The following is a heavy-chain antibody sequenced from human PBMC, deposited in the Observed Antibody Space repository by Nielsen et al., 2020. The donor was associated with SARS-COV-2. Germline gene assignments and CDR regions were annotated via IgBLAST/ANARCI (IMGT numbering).Heavy chain of an antibody. Sequence: GGSLRLSCAASGFTFSSYEMNWVRQTPGKGLEWVSIMYSGGSTFFADSVKGRFTISRDNSKNTLSLQMNSLRAEDTAVYHCARDRVAGTTFDYWGQGTLVTVSS. CDR2: MYSGGST. CDR1: GFTFSSYE. D-gene: IGHD6-19*01. CDR3: ARDRVAGTTFDY. V-gene: IGHV3-66*02. J-gene: IGHJ4*02.